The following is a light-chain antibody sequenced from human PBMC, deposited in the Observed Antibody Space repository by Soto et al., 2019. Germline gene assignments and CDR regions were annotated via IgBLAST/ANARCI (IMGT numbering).Light chain of an antibody. CDR3: AAWDDSRNGVV. Sequence: QSVLTQPPSASGTPGQRVTISCSGSSSNIGSNTVNWYQQLPGTAPKLLIYSNNQRPSGVPDRFSGSTSGTSASLAISGLQSEDEADYYCAAWDDSRNGVVFGGGTKLTVL. CDR1: SSNIGSNT. V-gene: IGLV1-44*01. CDR2: SNN. J-gene: IGLJ2*01.